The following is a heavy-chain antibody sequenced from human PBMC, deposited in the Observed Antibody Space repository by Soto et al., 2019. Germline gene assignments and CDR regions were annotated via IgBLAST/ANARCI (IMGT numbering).Heavy chain of an antibody. D-gene: IGHD6-19*01. Sequence: GGALRLSCAASGFTFSSYAMSWVRQAPGKGLEWVSAISGSGGSTYYADSVKGRFTISRDNSKNTLYLQRNSLRAEDTAVYYCAKEGIAVAGHKVYYFDYWGQGTLVTVSS. CDR2: ISGSGGST. CDR1: GFTFSSYA. CDR3: AKEGIAVAGHKVYYFDY. J-gene: IGHJ4*02. V-gene: IGHV3-23*01.